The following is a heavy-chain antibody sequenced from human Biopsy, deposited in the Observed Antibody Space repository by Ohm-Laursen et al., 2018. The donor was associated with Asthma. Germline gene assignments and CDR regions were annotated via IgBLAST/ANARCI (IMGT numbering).Heavy chain of an antibody. CDR2: ISHDGREK. J-gene: IGHJ1*01. CDR1: GFTFGGYS. CDR3: ARTFHFWSPYHAEHYQL. Sequence: SLRLSCAASGFTFGGYSMRWVRQVPGQGLEWVANISHDGREKNHVESLKGRFTISRDNAKNLLFLQMNSLRAEDTGVYYCARTFHFWSPYHAEHYQLWGQGTLVTVSS. V-gene: IGHV3-7*01. D-gene: IGHD3-3*01.